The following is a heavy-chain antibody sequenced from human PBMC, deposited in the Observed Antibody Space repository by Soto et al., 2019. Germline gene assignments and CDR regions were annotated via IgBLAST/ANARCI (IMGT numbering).Heavy chain of an antibody. J-gene: IGHJ4*02. V-gene: IGHV4-30-4*01. CDR2: IYYSGST. CDR1: GGSISSGDYY. D-gene: IGHD3-3*01. CDR3: ARDTGNWSGYLGY. Sequence: PSETLSLTCTVSGGSISSGDYYWSWIRQPPGKGLEWIGYIYYSGSTYYNPSLKSRVTISVDTSKNQFSLKLSSVTAADTAVYYCARDTGNWSGYLGYWGQGTLVTVSS.